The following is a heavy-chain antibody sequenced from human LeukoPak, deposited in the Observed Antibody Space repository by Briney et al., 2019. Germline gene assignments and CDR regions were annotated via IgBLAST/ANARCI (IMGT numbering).Heavy chain of an antibody. Sequence: ASVKVSCKASGYTFTSYGISWVRQAPGQGLEWMGWISAYNGNTNYAQKLQGRVTMTTDTSTSTAYMELRSLRSDDTAVYYCARSPPYNDFWSGKGLLDYWGQGTLVTVSS. CDR2: ISAYNGNT. V-gene: IGHV1-18*01. CDR1: GYTFTSYG. D-gene: IGHD3-3*01. CDR3: ARSPPYNDFWSGKGLLDY. J-gene: IGHJ4*02.